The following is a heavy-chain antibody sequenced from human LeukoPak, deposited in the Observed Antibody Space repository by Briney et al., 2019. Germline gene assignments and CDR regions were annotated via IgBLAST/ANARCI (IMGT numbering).Heavy chain of an antibody. Sequence: SETLSLTCAVYGGSFSGYYWSWIREPPGQGLEWIGSIYYSGTTYYNPSLKSRVTISVDMSKNQFSLKLSSVTAADTAVYYCARQDNYYFDYWGQGILVTVSS. D-gene: IGHD1-20*01. V-gene: IGHV4-34*01. J-gene: IGHJ4*02. CDR3: ARQDNYYFDY. CDR1: GGSFSGYY. CDR2: IYYSGTT.